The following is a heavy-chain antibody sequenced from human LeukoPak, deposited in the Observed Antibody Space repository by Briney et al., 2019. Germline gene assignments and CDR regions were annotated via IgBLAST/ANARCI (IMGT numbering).Heavy chain of an antibody. V-gene: IGHV4-30-2*01. Sequence: PSETLSLTCTVSGGSISSGGYYWSWIRQPPGKGLEWIGYIYHSGSTHYNPSLKSRVTISVDRSKNQFSLKLSSVTAADTAVYYCARGPDFWSGYYYFDFWGQGTLVTDSS. CDR3: ARGPDFWSGYYYFDF. CDR2: IYHSGST. D-gene: IGHD3-3*01. CDR1: GGSISSGGYY. J-gene: IGHJ4*02.